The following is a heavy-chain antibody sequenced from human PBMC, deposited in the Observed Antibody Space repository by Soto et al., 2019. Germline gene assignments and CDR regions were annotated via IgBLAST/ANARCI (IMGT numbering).Heavy chain of an antibody. CDR3: ASLGDILTGWCFDY. Sequence: SETLSLTCTVSGGSISSGGYYWSWIRQHPGKGLEWIGYIYYSGSTYYNPSLKSRVTISVDTSKNQFSLKLSSVTAADTAVYYCASLGDILTGWCFDYWGQGTLVTVSS. D-gene: IGHD3-9*01. J-gene: IGHJ4*02. CDR1: GGSISSGGYY. CDR2: IYYSGST. V-gene: IGHV4-31*03.